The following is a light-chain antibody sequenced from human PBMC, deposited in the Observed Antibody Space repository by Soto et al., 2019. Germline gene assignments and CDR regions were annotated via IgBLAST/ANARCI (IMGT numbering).Light chain of an antibody. J-gene: IGKJ5*01. CDR2: GAS. V-gene: IGKV3-20*01. CDR3: QQYGSSPLIS. CDR1: QRLSSNY. Sequence: EIVLTQSPGTLSLSPGERATLSCRASQRLSSNYLAWFQQKPGQAPRLLIYGASSRATGIPDRFSGSGSETDFSLSISRLEPEDFAVYYCQQYGSSPLISFGQGTRLEIK.